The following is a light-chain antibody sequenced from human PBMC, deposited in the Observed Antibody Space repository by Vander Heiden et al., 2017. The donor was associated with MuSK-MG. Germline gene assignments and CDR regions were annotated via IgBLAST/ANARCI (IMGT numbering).Light chain of an antibody. V-gene: IGKV1-39*01. CDR1: QSISSY. Sequence: DIQMTQSPSSLSASVGDRVTITCRASQSISSYLNWYQHKPGKAPKLLIYAASSLQSGVPSRFSGSGSGTDFTLTISSLQPEDSATYYCQQSDNTPRTFGQGTKVEIK. CDR2: AAS. J-gene: IGKJ1*01. CDR3: QQSDNTPRT.